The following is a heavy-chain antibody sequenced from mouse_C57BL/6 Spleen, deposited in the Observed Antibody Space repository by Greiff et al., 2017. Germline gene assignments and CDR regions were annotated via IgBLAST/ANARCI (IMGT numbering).Heavy chain of an antibody. CDR2: IYPSDSET. D-gene: IGHD1-1*01. V-gene: IGHV1-61*01. CDR3: ASHYYGTPFAY. J-gene: IGHJ3*01. Sequence: QVQLQQPGAELVRPGSSVKLSCKASGYTFTSYWMDWVKQRPGQGLEWIGNIYPSDSETHYNQKFKDKATLTVDKSSSTAYMQLSSLTSEDSAVYYCASHYYGTPFAYWGQGTLVTVSA. CDR1: GYTFTSYW.